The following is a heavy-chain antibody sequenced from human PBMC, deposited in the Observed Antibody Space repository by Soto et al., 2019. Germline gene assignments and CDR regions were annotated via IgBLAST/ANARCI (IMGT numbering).Heavy chain of an antibody. Sequence: SVKVSCKASGGTFNSNAISWVRQAPGQGLEWMGGIIPVFGTTNYAQKFQGRVTISVDASTGTAYMELNSLRSEDTALYYCASRWGYSYGSGGYFDLWGRGTLVTVSS. D-gene: IGHD5-18*01. J-gene: IGHJ2*01. CDR2: IIPVFGTT. CDR1: GGTFNSNA. V-gene: IGHV1-69*13. CDR3: ASRWGYSYGSGGYFDL.